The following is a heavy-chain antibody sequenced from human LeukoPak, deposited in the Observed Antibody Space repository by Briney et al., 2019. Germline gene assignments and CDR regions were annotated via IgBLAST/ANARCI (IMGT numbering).Heavy chain of an antibody. CDR1: GFPLSNND. J-gene: IGHJ4*02. CDR3: AKLTWIQLRGY. Sequence: GGSLRLSCAASGFPLSNNDRSWVRQPPGKGLEWVSAISGGGGRTYYADSVKGRFTISGDNSKNTLYLQMNSLRAEDTDVYYCAKLTWIQLRGYWGQGTLVTVSS. CDR2: ISGGGGRT. D-gene: IGHD5-18*01. V-gene: IGHV3-23*01.